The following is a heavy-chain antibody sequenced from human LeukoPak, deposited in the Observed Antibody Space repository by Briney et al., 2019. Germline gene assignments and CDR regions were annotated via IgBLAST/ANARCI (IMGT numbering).Heavy chain of an antibody. D-gene: IGHD3-3*01. J-gene: IGHJ4*02. Sequence: GGSLRLSCAASGFTFSSYSMNWVRQAPGKGLEWVSYISSSGSTIYYADSVKGRFTISRDNAKNSLYLQMNSLRAEDTAVYYCARGEAGEYYDFWSGYSQGGFDYWGQGTLVTVSS. V-gene: IGHV3-48*04. CDR2: ISSSGSTI. CDR1: GFTFSSYS. CDR3: ARGEAGEYYDFWSGYSQGGFDY.